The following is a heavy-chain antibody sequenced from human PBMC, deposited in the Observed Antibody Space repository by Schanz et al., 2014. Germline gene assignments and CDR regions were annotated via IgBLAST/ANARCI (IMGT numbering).Heavy chain of an antibody. CDR2: VRNRRNSDII. CDR1: GFIFNDYY. V-gene: IGHV3-72*01. Sequence: ESGGGLVKPGGSLRLSCAASGFIFNDYYMNWIRQAPGKGLEWLGRVRNRRNSDIIEYAASVEGRFTISRDESKNSVYLQMNSLQTDDTAVYYCFSMHYGNSVYWGQGTLVTVSS. J-gene: IGHJ4*02. CDR3: FSMHYGNSVY. D-gene: IGHD1-7*01.